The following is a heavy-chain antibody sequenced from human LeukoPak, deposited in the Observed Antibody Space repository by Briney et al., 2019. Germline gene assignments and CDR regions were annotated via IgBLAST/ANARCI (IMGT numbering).Heavy chain of an antibody. CDR1: GYTFTSYD. V-gene: IGHV1-8*01. Sequence: ASVKVSCKASGYTFTSYDINWVRQAPGQGLEWMGWMNPNSGNTGYAQKFQGRVTMTRNTSISTAYMELSSLRSEDTAVYYCARRGFGELLIYYYYMDVWGKGTTVTVSS. D-gene: IGHD3-10*01. J-gene: IGHJ6*03. CDR3: ARRGFGELLIYYYYMDV. CDR2: MNPNSGNT.